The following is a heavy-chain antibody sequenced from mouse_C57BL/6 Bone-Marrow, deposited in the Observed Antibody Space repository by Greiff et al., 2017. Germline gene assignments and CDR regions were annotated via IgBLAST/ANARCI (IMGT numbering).Heavy chain of an antibody. Sequence: QVQLKQSGAELARPGASVKLSCKASGYTFTSYGISWVKQRTGQGLEWIGEIYPRSGNTYYNEKFKGKATLTADKSSSTAYMELRSLTSEDSAVYFCAREEPFYDGYYKGFDYWGQGTTLTVSS. D-gene: IGHD2-3*01. V-gene: IGHV1-81*01. CDR2: IYPRSGNT. CDR3: AREEPFYDGYYKGFDY. J-gene: IGHJ2*01. CDR1: GYTFTSYG.